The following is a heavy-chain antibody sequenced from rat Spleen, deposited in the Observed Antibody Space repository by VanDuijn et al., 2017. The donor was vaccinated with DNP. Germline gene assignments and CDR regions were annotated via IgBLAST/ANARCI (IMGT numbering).Heavy chain of an antibody. CDR3: ARGGFGSYDYFDY. D-gene: IGHD1-3*01. V-gene: IGHV5S13*01. CDR2: ITASGGST. CDR1: GFTFTFYG. Sequence: EVQLVESGGGLVQPGRSLKLSCAASGFTFTFYGMAWVRQAPKKGLEWVASITASGGSTYYRDSVKGRFTISRDNAKNTLYLQMNSLRSEDTATYYCARGGFGSYDYFDYWGQGVMVTVSS. J-gene: IGHJ2*01.